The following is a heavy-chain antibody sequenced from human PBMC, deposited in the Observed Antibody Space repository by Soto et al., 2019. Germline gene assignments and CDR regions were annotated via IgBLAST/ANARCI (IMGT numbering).Heavy chain of an antibody. D-gene: IGHD6-13*01. CDR2: INHSGST. CDR1: GGSFNCYY. CDR3: ARXRKQLVLAYYDYYGMDV. V-gene: IGHV4-34*01. Sequence: SETLSLTCAGYGGSFNCYYWSWIRQPPGKGLEWIGEINHSGSTNYNPSLKSRVTISVDMAKKQFSLKMTSVTAADTAVYYCARXRKQLVLAYYDYYGMDVWGQGPTVTVSS. J-gene: IGHJ6*02.